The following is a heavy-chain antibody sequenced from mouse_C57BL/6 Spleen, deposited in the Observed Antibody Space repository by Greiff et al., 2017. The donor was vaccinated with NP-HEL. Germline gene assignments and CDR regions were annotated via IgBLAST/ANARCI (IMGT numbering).Heavy chain of an antibody. V-gene: IGHV6-3*01. CDR3: TDLYSPGFAY. J-gene: IGHJ3*01. CDR1: GFTFSNYW. Sequence: EVKVVESGGGLVQPGGSMKLSCVASGFTFSNYWMNWVRQSPEKGLEWVAQIRLKSDNYATHYAESVKGRFTISRDDSKSSVYLQMNNLRAEDTGIYYCTDLYSPGFAYWGQGTLVTVSA. D-gene: IGHD2-3*01. CDR2: IRLKSDNYAT.